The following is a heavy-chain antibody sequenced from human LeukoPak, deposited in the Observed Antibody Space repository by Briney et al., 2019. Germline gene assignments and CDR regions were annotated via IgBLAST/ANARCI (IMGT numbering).Heavy chain of an antibody. J-gene: IGHJ4*02. Sequence: PSETPSLTCAVYGGSFSGYYWSWIRQPPGKGLEWIGEINRSGSTNYNPSLKSRVTISVDTSKNHFSLKLSSATAADTAVYYCARTNYYDRSGYYSLDYWGQGTLVTVPS. V-gene: IGHV4-34*01. CDR2: INRSGST. CDR1: GGSFSGYY. D-gene: IGHD3-22*01. CDR3: ARTNYYDRSGYYSLDY.